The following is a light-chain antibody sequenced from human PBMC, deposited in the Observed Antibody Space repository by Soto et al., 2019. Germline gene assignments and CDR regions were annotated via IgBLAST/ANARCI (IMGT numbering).Light chain of an antibody. J-gene: IGKJ2*01. V-gene: IGKV1-5*01. CDR1: QSISSW. Sequence: DIQMTQSPSTLSASIGDRVTITCRASQSISSWLAWYQQKPGKAPKFLIYDASSLESGVPLRFSGSGSGTEFTLTISSLQPDDFATYYCQQYKSYSPYTFGQGTKLEIK. CDR2: DAS. CDR3: QQYKSYSPYT.